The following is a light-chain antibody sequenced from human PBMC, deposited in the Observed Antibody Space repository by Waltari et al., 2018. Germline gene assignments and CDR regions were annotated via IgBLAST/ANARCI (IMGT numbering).Light chain of an antibody. CDR1: SGHSTFA. CDR3: ETWDTAIHV. V-gene: IGLV4-69*01. Sequence: QLVVTRSPSASAPLGASVKLTCTLTSGHSTFAIAWHQQQPGKGPLYLMSLNSDGSHSRGDGIPDRFSGSSSGAERYLTISSLESEDEADYYCETWDTAIHVFGGGTKLTVI. CDR2: LNSDGSH. J-gene: IGLJ3*02.